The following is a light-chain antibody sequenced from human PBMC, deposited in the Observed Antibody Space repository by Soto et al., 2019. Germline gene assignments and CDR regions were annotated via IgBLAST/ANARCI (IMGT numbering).Light chain of an antibody. CDR3: CSYADTTTWV. CDR1: SSDVGSHNF. V-gene: IGLV2-23*02. Sequence: QSVLAQPASVSGSPGQSITISCTGTSSDVGSHNFVSWYQQRPGKAPKLMIFEVTKRPSGVSDRFSASKSGNTASLTISGVRAEDEADYYRCSYADTTTWVFGGGTKVTVL. CDR2: EVT. J-gene: IGLJ3*02.